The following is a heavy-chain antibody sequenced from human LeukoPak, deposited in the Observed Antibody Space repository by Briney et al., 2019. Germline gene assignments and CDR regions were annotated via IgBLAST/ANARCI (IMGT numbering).Heavy chain of an antibody. Sequence: GASVKVSCKTSGYNFIAYGIAWVRQAPGQGLEWMGRISGYNGQTKYAQKFQGRVSMTRDTSTRAAYMELTSLRFDDTAVYYCARGEFYGSGSSGDDGLDIWGQGTMVSV. D-gene: IGHD3-10*01. CDR3: ARGEFYGSGSSGDDGLDI. J-gene: IGHJ3*02. CDR1: GYNFIAYG. CDR2: ISGYNGQT. V-gene: IGHV1-18*01.